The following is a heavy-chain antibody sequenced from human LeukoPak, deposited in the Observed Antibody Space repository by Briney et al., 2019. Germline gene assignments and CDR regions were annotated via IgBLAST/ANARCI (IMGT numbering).Heavy chain of an antibody. CDR2: IYDGAGT. D-gene: IGHD3-16*02. CDR1: GLTVSSNY. CDR3: ARDGRLGELSTFDY. V-gene: IGHV3-53*01. J-gene: IGHJ4*02. Sequence: PGGSLRLSCAASGLTVSSNYMSWVRQAPGKGLEWVSVIYDGAGTHYADSVKGRFTISRDISKNTVYLQMNSLRAEDTAVYYCARDGRLGELSTFDYWGQGTLVTVSS.